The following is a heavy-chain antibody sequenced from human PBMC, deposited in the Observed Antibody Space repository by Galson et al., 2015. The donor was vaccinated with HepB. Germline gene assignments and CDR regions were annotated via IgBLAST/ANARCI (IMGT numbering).Heavy chain of an antibody. Sequence: SVKVSCKVSGYTLTELSMHWVRQAPGKGLEWMGGFDPEDGETIYAQMFQGRVTMTEDTSTDTVYMELSSLRSEDTAVYYCATEGSIPGASGWGWGQGTMVTVSS. CDR3: ATEGSIPGASGWG. CDR2: FDPEDGET. J-gene: IGHJ4*02. V-gene: IGHV1-24*01. CDR1: GYTLTELS. D-gene: IGHD6-19*01.